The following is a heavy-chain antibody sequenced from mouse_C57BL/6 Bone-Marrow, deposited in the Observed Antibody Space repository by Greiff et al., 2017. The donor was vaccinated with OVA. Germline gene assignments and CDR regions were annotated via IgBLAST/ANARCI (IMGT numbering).Heavy chain of an antibody. D-gene: IGHD4-1*01. J-gene: IGHJ2*01. CDR2: INPSSGYT. CDR3: ARTGTHY. CDR1: GYTFTSYT. V-gene: IGHV1-4*01. Sequence: VKLQPSGAELARPGASVTMSCTASGYTFTSYTLHWVIPRPGQGLEWIGYINPSSGYTKYNQKFKDKATLTADKSSSTAYMQLSSLTSEDSAVYYCARTGTHYWGQGTTLTVSS.